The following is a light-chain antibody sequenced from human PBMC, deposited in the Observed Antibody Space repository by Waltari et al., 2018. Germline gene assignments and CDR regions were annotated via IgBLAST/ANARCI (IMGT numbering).Light chain of an antibody. CDR1: KSVLYRSNNKNY. V-gene: IGKV4-1*01. J-gene: IGKJ4*01. CDR3: QQYQSSPSLT. Sequence: DIVLTQSPDTLAVSLCVRATHSRTPSKSVLYRSNNKNYLAGYQPKPGQPPKLLIYWASTRDSGVPDRFIGSGSETDFTLTINSLQPEDVAVYYCQQYQSSPSLTFGGGTKVEI. CDR2: WAS.